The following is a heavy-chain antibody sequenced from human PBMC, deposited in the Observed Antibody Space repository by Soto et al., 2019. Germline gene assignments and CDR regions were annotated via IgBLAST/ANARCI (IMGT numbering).Heavy chain of an antibody. D-gene: IGHD5-12*01. Sequence: GSLRLSCAASGFTFSAYAMNWVRQAPWKGLEWISVISNSGHSAYYADSVKGRFTISRDNSKNTLYLQIKSLRAEDTAAYYCAKGGPTFLNWFGPWGQGTLVTVSS. CDR1: GFTFSAYA. V-gene: IGHV3-23*01. J-gene: IGHJ5*02. CDR3: AKGGPTFLNWFGP. CDR2: ISNSGHSA.